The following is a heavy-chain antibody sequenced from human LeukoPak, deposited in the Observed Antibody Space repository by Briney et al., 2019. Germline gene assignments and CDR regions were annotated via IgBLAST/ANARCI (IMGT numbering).Heavy chain of an antibody. D-gene: IGHD3-10*01. V-gene: IGHV1-2*02. CDR2: INPDSGGT. CDR3: ARDSGEVPDY. J-gene: IGHJ4*02. Sequence: GAPVKVSCTASGYTFTGYFIHWVRQAPGQGLEWMGWINPDSGGTNYAQKFQGRVTMTRDTSISTAYMELDRLRFDDTAAYYCARDSGEVPDYWGQGTLVTVSS. CDR1: GYTFTGYF.